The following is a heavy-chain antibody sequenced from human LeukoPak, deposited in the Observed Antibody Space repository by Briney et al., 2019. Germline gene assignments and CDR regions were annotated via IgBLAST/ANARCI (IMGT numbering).Heavy chain of an antibody. D-gene: IGHD2-2*01. CDR1: GGSISSSNW. Sequence: PSETLSLTCAVSGGSISSSNWRSWVRQPPGKGLEWIGEIYHSGSTNYNPSLKSRVTISVDKSKNQFSLKLSSVTAADTAVYYCARVDCSSTSCYDYYYYGMDVWGQGTTVTVSS. CDR2: IYHSGST. CDR3: ARVDCSSTSCYDYYYYGMDV. J-gene: IGHJ6*02. V-gene: IGHV4-4*02.